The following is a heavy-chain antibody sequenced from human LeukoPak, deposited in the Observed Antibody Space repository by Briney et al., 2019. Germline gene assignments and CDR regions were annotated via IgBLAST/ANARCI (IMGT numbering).Heavy chain of an antibody. V-gene: IGHV4-34*01. CDR1: GGSFSGHY. D-gene: IGHD3-22*01. J-gene: IGHJ1*01. Sequence: SETLSLTCAVYGGSFSGHYWSWIRQPPGKGLEWFGEINHSGDINYNPSLKSRVSISIDTSKNQFSLDVTSVTAADTAIYYCASGMIPFQEWGQGDLVIVSS. CDR3: ASGMIPFQE. CDR2: INHSGDI.